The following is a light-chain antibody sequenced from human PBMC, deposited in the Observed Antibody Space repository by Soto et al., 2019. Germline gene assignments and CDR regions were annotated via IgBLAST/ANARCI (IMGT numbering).Light chain of an antibody. J-gene: IGKJ4*01. V-gene: IGKV3-20*01. CDR2: GAS. CDR1: QSASSSSY. CDR3: QQYGSSLT. Sequence: EIVLTQSPGTLSLSPGERATLSCRASQSASSSSYLAWYQQKPGQAPRLLIYGASSRATGIPDRFSGSGSGTDFTLTISRLEPEDFAVYYCQQYGSSLTFGGGTKVEIK.